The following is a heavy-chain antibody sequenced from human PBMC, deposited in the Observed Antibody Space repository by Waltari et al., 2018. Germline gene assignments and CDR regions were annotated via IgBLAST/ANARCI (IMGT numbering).Heavy chain of an antibody. CDR3: AGHTGDIVVVIALDY. CDR2: IYYSGST. CDR1: GGSISSSSYY. Sequence: QLQLQESGPGLVKPSETLSLTCTVSGGSISSSSYYWGWIRQPPGKGLEWIGSIYYSGSTYYNPSLKSRVTISVDTSKNQFSLKLSSVTAADTAVYYCAGHTGDIVVVIALDYWGQGTLVTVSS. D-gene: IGHD2-21*01. V-gene: IGHV4-39*01. J-gene: IGHJ4*02.